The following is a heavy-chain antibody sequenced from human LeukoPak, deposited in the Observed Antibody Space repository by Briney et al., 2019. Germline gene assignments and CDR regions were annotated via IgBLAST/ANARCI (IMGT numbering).Heavy chain of an antibody. CDR3: ARGRYCGGDCYSYYYMDV. CDR2: INPNSGGT. CDR1: GYTFTGYY. J-gene: IGHJ6*03. D-gene: IGHD2-21*01. Sequence: GASVKVSCKASGYTFTGYYMHWVRQAPGQGLEWMGWINPNSGGTNYAQKFQGRVTMTRDTSISTAYMELSRLRPDDTAVYYCARGRYCGGDCYSYYYMDVWGKGTTVTVSS. V-gene: IGHV1-2*02.